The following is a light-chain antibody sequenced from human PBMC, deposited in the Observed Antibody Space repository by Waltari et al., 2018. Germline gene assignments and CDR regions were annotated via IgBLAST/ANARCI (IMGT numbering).Light chain of an antibody. CDR2: GHD. J-gene: IGLJ3*02. V-gene: IGLV3-19*01. CDR1: SLRRSY. Sequence: SSELTQDPAVSVALGQTVRITCQGDSLRRSYASCYQQRPGQAPFLVLYGHDNRPSGTPDRFSGSASGNTASLTITGAQAEDAGEYYCLARNSSSARVFGGGTTLTV. CDR3: LARNSSSARV.